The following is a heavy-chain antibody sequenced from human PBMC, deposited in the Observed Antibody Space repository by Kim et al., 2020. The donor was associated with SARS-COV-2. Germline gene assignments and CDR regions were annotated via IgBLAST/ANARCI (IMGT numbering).Heavy chain of an antibody. CDR3: ARTVGSYGVNYLDS. J-gene: IGHJ4*02. CDR2: ISYDGSNK. Sequence: GGSLRLSCAASGFTFSSYAMHWVRQAPGKGLEWVAVISYDGSNKYYVDSVKGRFTISRDNSKNTLYLQMNSLRAEDTAVYYCARTVGSYGVNYLDSWGQGTLVTVSS. D-gene: IGHD1-26*01. V-gene: IGHV3-30*04. CDR1: GFTFSSYA.